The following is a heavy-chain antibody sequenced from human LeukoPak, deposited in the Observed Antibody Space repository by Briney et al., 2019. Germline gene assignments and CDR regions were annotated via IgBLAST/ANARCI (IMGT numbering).Heavy chain of an antibody. V-gene: IGHV4-31*03. J-gene: IGHJ4*02. D-gene: IGHD3-22*01. CDR2: IYYSGST. Sequence: PSETLSLTCTVSGGSISSGGYYWSWIRQHPGKGLEGIGYIYYSGSTYYNPSLKSRVTISVDTSKNQFSLKLRSVTAADTAVYYCARVGRSSYYYDSSGYYSLDYWGQGTLVTVSS. CDR3: ARVGRSSYYYDSSGYYSLDY. CDR1: GGSISSGGYY.